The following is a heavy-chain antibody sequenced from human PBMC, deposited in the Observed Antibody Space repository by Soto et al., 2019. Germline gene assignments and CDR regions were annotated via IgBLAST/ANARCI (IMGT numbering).Heavy chain of an antibody. D-gene: IGHD2-2*01. CDR2: IYYSGST. CDR3: AGWGRDIVVRWNWFDP. CDR1: GGSISSSSYY. J-gene: IGHJ5*02. Sequence: SETLSLTCTVSGGSISSSSYYWGWIRQPPGKGLEWIGRIYYSGSTYYNPSLKTRVTISVDTSKNQFSQKLSSVTAADTAVYYCAGWGRDIVVRWNWFDPWGQGTLVTVSS. V-gene: IGHV4-39*07.